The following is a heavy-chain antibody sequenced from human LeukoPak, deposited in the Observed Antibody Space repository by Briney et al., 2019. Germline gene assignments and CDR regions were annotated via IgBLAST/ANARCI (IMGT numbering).Heavy chain of an antibody. CDR2: IYYSGIT. Sequence: SQTLSLTCTVSAGSISSSNYFLCWIRQPPAKGLELIGSIYYSGITYYNPSLKSRVTISVDTSNNQFSLKLSSVTAADTAMYYCARLLIYCSSTSCHFDYWGQGTLVTVSS. D-gene: IGHD2-2*01. CDR3: ARLLIYCSSTSCHFDY. V-gene: IGHV4-39*01. J-gene: IGHJ4*02. CDR1: AGSISSSNYF.